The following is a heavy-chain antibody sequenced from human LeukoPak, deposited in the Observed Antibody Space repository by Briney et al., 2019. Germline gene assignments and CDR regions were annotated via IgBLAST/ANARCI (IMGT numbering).Heavy chain of an antibody. J-gene: IGHJ4*02. Sequence: GGSLRLSCAASGFTFSSYEMNWVRQAPGKGLEWVSSISSSSSYIYYADSVKGRFTISRDNAKNSLYLQMNSLRAEDTAVYYCARDRGYGSYLFDYWGQGTLVTVSS. D-gene: IGHD1-26*01. CDR1: GFTFSSYE. CDR3: ARDRGYGSYLFDY. CDR2: ISSSSSYI. V-gene: IGHV3-21*01.